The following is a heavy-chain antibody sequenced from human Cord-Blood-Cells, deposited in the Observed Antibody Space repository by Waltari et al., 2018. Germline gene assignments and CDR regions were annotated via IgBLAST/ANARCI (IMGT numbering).Heavy chain of an antibody. CDR2: IKQDGSEK. D-gene: IGHD2-21*02. J-gene: IGHJ3*02. CDR1: GFTFSSYW. CDR3: ARVCGGDCYDAFDI. Sequence: EVQLVESGGGLVQPGGSLRLSCAASGFTFSSYWMSWVRQAPGKGLEWGANIKQDGSEKYYVDAVKGRFTISRDNAKNSLYLQMNSLRAEDTAVYYCARVCGGDCYDAFDIWGQGTMVTVAS. V-gene: IGHV3-7*01.